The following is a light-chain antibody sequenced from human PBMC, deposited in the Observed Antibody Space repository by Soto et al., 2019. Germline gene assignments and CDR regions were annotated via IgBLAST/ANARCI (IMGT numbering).Light chain of an antibody. CDR2: DAS. V-gene: IGKV3-11*01. CDR3: QQRSSWPLT. CDR1: QRVSSY. Sequence: EIVLTQSPATLSLSPGERATLACRASQRVSSYLAWYQQKPGQAPRLLIYDASNRATGVPARFTGSGSGTDFTLTLSSLAPEDFAVYYCQQRSSWPLTFGGGTKVELK. J-gene: IGKJ4*01.